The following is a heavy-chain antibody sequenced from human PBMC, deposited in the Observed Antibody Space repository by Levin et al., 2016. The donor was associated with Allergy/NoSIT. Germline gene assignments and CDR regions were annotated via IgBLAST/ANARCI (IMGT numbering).Heavy chain of an antibody. CDR2: ISAYNGNT. CDR1: GYTFTSYG. J-gene: IGHJ4*02. CDR3: ARDRIRYCSGGSCLLDY. D-gene: IGHD2-15*01. Sequence: ASVKVSCKASGYTFTSYGISWVRQAPGQGLEWMGWISAYNGNTNYAQKLQGRVTMTTDTSTSTAYMELRSLRSDDTAVYYCARDRIRYCSGGSCLLDYWGQGTLVTVSS. V-gene: IGHV1-18*01.